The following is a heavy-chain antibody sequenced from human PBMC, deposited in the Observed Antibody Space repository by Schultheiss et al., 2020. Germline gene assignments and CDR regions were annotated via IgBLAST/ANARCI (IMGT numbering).Heavy chain of an antibody. V-gene: IGHV3-48*03. J-gene: IGHJ4*02. D-gene: IGHD6-13*01. CDR2: ISSSGSTI. Sequence: GGSLRLSCAASGFSFRGYEMNWVRQTPGKGLEWVSYISSSGSTIYYADSVKGRFTISRDDSKNTLCLQMNSLRTEDTAVYYCARGYTSTCHTCGYYFDSWGQGTLVTVSS. CDR1: GFSFRGYE. CDR3: ARGYTSTCHTCGYYFDS.